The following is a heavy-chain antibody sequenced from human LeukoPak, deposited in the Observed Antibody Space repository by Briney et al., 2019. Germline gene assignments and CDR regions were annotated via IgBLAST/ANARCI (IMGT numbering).Heavy chain of an antibody. D-gene: IGHD6-6*01. CDR3: ARGEQLGLYYGMDV. V-gene: IGHV3-48*01. J-gene: IGHJ6*02. Sequence: QTGGSLRLSCAASGFTFSSYSMNWVRQAPGKGLEWVSYISSSSSTIYYADSVKGRFTISRDNAKNSLYLQMNSLRAEDTAVYYCARGEQLGLYYGMDVWGQGTTVTVSS. CDR2: ISSSSSTI. CDR1: GFTFSSYS.